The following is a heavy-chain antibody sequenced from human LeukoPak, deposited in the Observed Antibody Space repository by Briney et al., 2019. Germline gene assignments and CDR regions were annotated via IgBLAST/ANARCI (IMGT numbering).Heavy chain of an antibody. Sequence: PSQTLSLTCTVSGGSISSGGYYWSWIRQQPGKGLEWIGYIYYSGNTYYNPSLKSRVTISVDMSKNQFSLKLSSVTAADTAVYYCAREGIVATTLDYWGQGTLVTVSS. CDR3: AREGIVATTLDY. CDR2: IYYSGNT. CDR1: GGSISSGGYY. V-gene: IGHV4-31*03. J-gene: IGHJ4*02. D-gene: IGHD5-12*01.